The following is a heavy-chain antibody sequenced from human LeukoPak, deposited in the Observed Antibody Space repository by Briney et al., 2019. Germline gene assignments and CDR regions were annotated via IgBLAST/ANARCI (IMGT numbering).Heavy chain of an antibody. Sequence: ASVKVSCKASGYTFTSYGISWVRQAPGQGLEWMGWISAYNGNTNYARKLQGRVTMTTDTSTSTAYMELRSLRSDDTAVYYCARGPVDDFWSGYYYGMDVWGQGTTVTVSS. J-gene: IGHJ6*02. V-gene: IGHV1-18*01. CDR3: ARGPVDDFWSGYYYGMDV. CDR1: GYTFTSYG. CDR2: ISAYNGNT. D-gene: IGHD3-3*01.